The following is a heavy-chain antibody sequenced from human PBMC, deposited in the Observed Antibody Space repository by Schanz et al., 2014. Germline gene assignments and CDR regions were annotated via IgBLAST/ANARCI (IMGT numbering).Heavy chain of an antibody. CDR3: ARENLNWEAFDI. Sequence: QVQLLESGGGLFKPGGSLRLSCAGSGFPFADYYMTWIRQAPGKGLEWISYVSSYDTTVSYADSVKGRFTISRDNAKNSLYLEMTSLRGEDTAVYYCARENLNWEAFDIWGQGTVVTVSS. CDR2: VSSYDTTV. D-gene: IGHD7-27*01. J-gene: IGHJ3*02. V-gene: IGHV3-11*01. CDR1: GFPFADYY.